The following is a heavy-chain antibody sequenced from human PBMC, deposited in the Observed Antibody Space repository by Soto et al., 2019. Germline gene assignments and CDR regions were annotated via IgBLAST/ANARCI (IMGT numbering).Heavy chain of an antibody. D-gene: IGHD3-16*01. CDR2: IDPSDSYT. V-gene: IGHV5-10-1*03. CDR1: GYSFTSYW. Sequence: EVQLVQSGAEVKKPGESLRISCKGSGYSFTSYWISWVLQMPGKGLEWMGRIDPSDSYTNYSPSFQGHVTISADKSISTAYLQWSSLKASDTAMYYCASALWVPDAFDIWGQGTMVTVSS. J-gene: IGHJ3*02. CDR3: ASALWVPDAFDI.